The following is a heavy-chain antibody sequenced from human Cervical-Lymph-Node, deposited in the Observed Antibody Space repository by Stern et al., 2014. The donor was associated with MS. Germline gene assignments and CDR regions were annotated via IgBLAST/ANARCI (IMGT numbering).Heavy chain of an antibody. CDR3: AHRAVESLARPFDY. V-gene: IGHV2-5*02. CDR2: IYWDDDK. J-gene: IGHJ4*02. CDR1: GFSLTTSGVG. Sequence: QITLKESGPTLVKPTQTLTLTCTFSGFSLTTSGVGVGWIRQPPGKALEWLQLIYWDDDKRYSPSLRSRLTITRGTSKNQVVLTMTNMNSVDTATYYCAHRAVESLARPFDYWGQGTLVTVSS. D-gene: IGHD1-1*01.